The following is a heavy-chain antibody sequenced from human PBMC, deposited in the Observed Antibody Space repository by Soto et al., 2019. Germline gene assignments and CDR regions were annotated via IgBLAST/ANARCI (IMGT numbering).Heavy chain of an antibody. CDR2: IYYSGST. CDR3: ARTLEEMATLIFDY. V-gene: IGHV4-59*08. Sequence: SETLSLTCTVSGGSISSYYWSWIRQPPGKGLEWIGYIYYSGSTNYNPSLKSRVTISVDTSKNQFSLKLSSVTAADTAVYYCARTLEEMATLIFDYWGQGTLVTVSS. D-gene: IGHD5-12*01. CDR1: GGSISSYY. J-gene: IGHJ4*02.